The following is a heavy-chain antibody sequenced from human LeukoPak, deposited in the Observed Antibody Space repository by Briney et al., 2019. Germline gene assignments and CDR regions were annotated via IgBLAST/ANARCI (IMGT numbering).Heavy chain of an antibody. CDR3: ARDKLGYCSGGSCYPLWNWFDP. V-gene: IGHV1-2*02. D-gene: IGHD2-15*01. J-gene: IGHJ5*02. CDR1: GYTFTGYY. Sequence: ASVKVSCKASGYTFTGYYMHWVRQAPGQGLEWMGWINPNSGGTNYAQKFQGRVTMTRDTSISTAYMELSRLRSDDTAVYYCARDKLGYCSGGSCYPLWNWFDPWGQGTLVTVSS. CDR2: INPNSGGT.